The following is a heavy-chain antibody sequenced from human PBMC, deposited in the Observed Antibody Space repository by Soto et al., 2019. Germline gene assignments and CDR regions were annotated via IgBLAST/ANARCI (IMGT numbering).Heavy chain of an antibody. CDR1: GFTFSSYA. D-gene: IGHD4-17*01. J-gene: IGHJ4*02. CDR3: AKDRSATVTTTGIFDY. V-gene: IGHV3-23*01. CDR2: ISGSGGST. Sequence: GGSLRLSCAASGFTFSSYAMSWVRQAPGKGLEWVSAISGSGGSTYYADSVKGRFTISRDNSKNTLYLQMNSLRAEDTAVYYCAKDRSATVTTTGIFDYWGQGTLVTVSS.